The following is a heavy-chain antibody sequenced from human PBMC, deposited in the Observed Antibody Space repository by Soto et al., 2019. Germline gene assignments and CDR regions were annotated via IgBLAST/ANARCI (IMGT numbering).Heavy chain of an antibody. J-gene: IGHJ3*01. CDR2: ISDGGDLT. CDR3: ARRAFGSSRSFDL. Sequence: GGSLRLSCAASGFAFSNHPMSWGREAPERGLEWVSGISDGGDLTYNADSVKGRFTISRDNSKNILFLQMNSLRAEDTALYYCARRAFGSSRSFDLWGQGTMVTVSS. D-gene: IGHD6-6*01. CDR1: GFAFSNHP. V-gene: IGHV3-23*01.